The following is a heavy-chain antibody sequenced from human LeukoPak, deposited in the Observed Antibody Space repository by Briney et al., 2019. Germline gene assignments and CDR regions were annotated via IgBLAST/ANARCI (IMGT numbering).Heavy chain of an antibody. V-gene: IGHV3-48*04. CDR3: ARDRGDGYNLGYFQH. J-gene: IGHJ1*01. CDR1: RFAFTNAW. CDR2: ISSSGSTI. D-gene: IGHD5-24*01. Sequence: GGSLRLSCAASRFAFTNAWVTWVRQAPGKGLEWVSYISSSGSTIYYADSVKGRFTISRDNAKNSLYLQMNSLRAEDTAVYYCARDRGDGYNLGYFQHWGQGTLVTVSS.